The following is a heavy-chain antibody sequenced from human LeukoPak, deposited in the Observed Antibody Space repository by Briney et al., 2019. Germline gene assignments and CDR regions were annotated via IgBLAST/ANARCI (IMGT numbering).Heavy chain of an antibody. J-gene: IGHJ3*02. CDR1: GYTFTSYD. CDR2: MNPNSGNT. V-gene: IGHV1-8*03. Sequence: ASVKVSCKASGYTFTSYDINWVRQATGQGLEWMGWMNPNSGNTGYAQKFQGRSTITRNPSISTAYMELSSLRSEDTAVYYCARSRVWPDAFDIWGQGTMVTVSS. CDR3: ARSRVWPDAFDI. D-gene: IGHD2-8*01.